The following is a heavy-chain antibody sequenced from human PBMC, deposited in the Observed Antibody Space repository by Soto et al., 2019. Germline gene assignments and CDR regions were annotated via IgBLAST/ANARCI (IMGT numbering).Heavy chain of an antibody. CDR2: IKSKTDGGTT. CDR3: TTESYGDFEYYSDSSGYSELTYY. J-gene: IGHJ4*02. V-gene: IGHV3-15*01. D-gene: IGHD3-22*01. CDR1: GFTFSNAW. Sequence: GGSLRLSCAASGFTFSNAWMSWVRQAPGKGLEWVGRIKSKTDGGTTDYAAPVKGRFTISRDDSKNTLYLQMNSLKTEDTAVYYCTTESYGDFEYYSDSSGYSELTYYWGQGTLVTVSS.